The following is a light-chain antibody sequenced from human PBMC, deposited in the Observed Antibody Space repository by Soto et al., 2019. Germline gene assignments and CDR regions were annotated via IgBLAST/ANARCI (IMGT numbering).Light chain of an antibody. CDR1: QSVSTNY. V-gene: IGKV3-20*01. Sequence: EIVLTQSPGTLSLSPGERATLSCRASQSVSTNYLAWYQQKPGQAPWLLIYGAFNRAGGVPDRFSGSVSGTDFTLTINSLQSEDFAVYYCQQYNNWPRTFGQGTKVDIK. CDR2: GAF. CDR3: QQYNNWPRT. J-gene: IGKJ1*01.